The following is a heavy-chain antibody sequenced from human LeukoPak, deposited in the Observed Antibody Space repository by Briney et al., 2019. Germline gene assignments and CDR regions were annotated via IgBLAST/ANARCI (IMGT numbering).Heavy chain of an antibody. D-gene: IGHD6-19*01. CDR3: ASSHSSGWYYFDY. CDR2: LKWNGDNI. CDR1: GFTFDDYG. Sequence: GGSLRLSCAASGFTFDDYGMAWVRQAPGKGLEWVSGLKWNGDNIRYADSVKGRFTISRDNSKNTLYLQMNSLRAEDTAVYYCASSHSSGWYYFDYWGQGTLVTVSS. V-gene: IGHV3-20*04. J-gene: IGHJ4*02.